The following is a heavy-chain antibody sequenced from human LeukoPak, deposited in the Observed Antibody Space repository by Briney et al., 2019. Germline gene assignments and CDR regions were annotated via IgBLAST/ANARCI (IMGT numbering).Heavy chain of an antibody. Sequence: SETLSLTCIVSGGSIMSYYWSWIRQPPGKGLEWIGYIYYNGSTNYNPSLKSRVTISVDTSNNQFSLKLRSVTAADTAVYYCAGEDDGSGYYNYWGQGTLVTVSS. CDR2: IYYNGST. D-gene: IGHD3-22*01. CDR3: AGEDDGSGYYNY. J-gene: IGHJ4*02. V-gene: IGHV4-59*01. CDR1: GGSIMSYY.